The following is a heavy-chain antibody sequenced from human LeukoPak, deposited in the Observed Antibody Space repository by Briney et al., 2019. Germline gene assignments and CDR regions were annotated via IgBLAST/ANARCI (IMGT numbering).Heavy chain of an antibody. CDR2: INYSGST. V-gene: IGHV4-34*01. CDR1: SESFSGYF. CDR3: ARGDDSSGYYLGLDYYYMDV. J-gene: IGHJ6*03. Sequence: PSETLSLTCAIYSESFSGYFWSWIRQPPGKGLEWIGEINYSGSTNYNPSLKSRVTISVDTSKNQFSLKLSSVTAADTAVYYCARGDDSSGYYLGLDYYYMDVWGKGTTVTVSS. D-gene: IGHD3-22*01.